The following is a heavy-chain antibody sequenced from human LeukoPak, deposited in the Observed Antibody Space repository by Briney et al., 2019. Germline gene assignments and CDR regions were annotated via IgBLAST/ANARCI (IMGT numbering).Heavy chain of an antibody. CDR3: AKDRALTPDY. V-gene: IGHV3-23*01. CDR1: AFTFSNYV. J-gene: IGHJ4*02. D-gene: IGHD1-14*01. Sequence: GGSLRLSCVASAFTFSNYVMTWVRQAPGKGLEWVSSVSSSGGSTYYADSVKGRFTISRDNSNNMLYLQMNSLRAEDTAVYYCAKDRALTPDYWGQGTLVTVSS. CDR2: VSSSGGST.